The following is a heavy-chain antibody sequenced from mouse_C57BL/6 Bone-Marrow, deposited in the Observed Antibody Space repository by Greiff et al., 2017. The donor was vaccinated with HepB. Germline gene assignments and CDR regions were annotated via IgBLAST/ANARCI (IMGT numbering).Heavy chain of an antibody. Sequence: VMLVESGPELVKPGASVKLSCKASGYTFTSYDINWVKQRPGQGLEWIGWIYPRDGSTKYNEKFKGKATLTVDTSSSTAYMELHSLTSEDSAVYFCARGNYYGSRVYAMDYWGQGTSVTVSS. J-gene: IGHJ4*01. CDR2: IYPRDGST. D-gene: IGHD1-1*01. CDR3: ARGNYYGSRVYAMDY. CDR1: GYTFTSYD. V-gene: IGHV1-85*01.